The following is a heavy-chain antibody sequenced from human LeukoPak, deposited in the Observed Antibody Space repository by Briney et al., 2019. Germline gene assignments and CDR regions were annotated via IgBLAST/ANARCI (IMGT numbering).Heavy chain of an antibody. J-gene: IGHJ4*02. CDR2: ISGSGGST. CDR3: AKVYLFNDYEGGYFDY. D-gene: IGHD4-17*01. CDR1: GFTFSSYA. Sequence: GGSLRLSCAASGFTFSSYAMSWVRQAPGKGLEWVSAISGSGGSTYYADFVKGRFTISRDNSKNTLYLQMNSLRAEDTAVYYCAKVYLFNDYEGGYFDYWGQGTLVTVSS. V-gene: IGHV3-23*01.